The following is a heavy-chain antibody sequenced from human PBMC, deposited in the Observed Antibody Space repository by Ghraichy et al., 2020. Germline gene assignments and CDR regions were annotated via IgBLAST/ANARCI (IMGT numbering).Heavy chain of an antibody. CDR2: IYSSGST. CDR1: GGSVSSGSYY. Sequence: SETLSLTCTVSGGSVSSGSYYWSWIRQPPGKGLEWIGFIYSSGSTTYNPSPKSRVPISVDPSKNQFSLKLSSVTAADPAGNYCARGKCGGDCYSSARKYNWFDPWGQGTMVTVSS. CDR3: ARGKCGGDCYSSARKYNWFDP. D-gene: IGHD2-21*02. V-gene: IGHV4-61*01. J-gene: IGHJ5*02.